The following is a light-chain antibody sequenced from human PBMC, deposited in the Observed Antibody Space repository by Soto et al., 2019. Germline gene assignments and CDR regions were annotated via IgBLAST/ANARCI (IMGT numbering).Light chain of an antibody. CDR1: QDISNY. CDR3: HQVNSYPRA. V-gene: IGKV1-9*01. CDR2: AAS. J-gene: IGKJ1*01. Sequence: DIQMTQSPSSLSASVGDRVTITCQASQDISNYLNWYQQKPGKAPKLLIYAASTLQYGVPSRFSGSGSGTEFPLTISSLQPEDFATYYCHQVNSYPRAFGQGTKVDI.